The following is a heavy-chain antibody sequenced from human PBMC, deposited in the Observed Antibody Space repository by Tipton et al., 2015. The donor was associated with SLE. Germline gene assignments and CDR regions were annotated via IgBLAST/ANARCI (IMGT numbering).Heavy chain of an antibody. D-gene: IGHD6-19*01. CDR1: GGSFNNYF. Sequence: TLSLTCAVRGGSFNNYFWSWIRQPPGKGLEWIGEVRPSRYATYNSSLGSRVTIALDTSKNQYSLTLTSLTAADTAVYYCTRFWNSGWLDAFDLWGQGTVVTVSS. CDR3: TRFWNSGWLDAFDL. J-gene: IGHJ3*01. V-gene: IGHV4-34*01. CDR2: VRPSRYA.